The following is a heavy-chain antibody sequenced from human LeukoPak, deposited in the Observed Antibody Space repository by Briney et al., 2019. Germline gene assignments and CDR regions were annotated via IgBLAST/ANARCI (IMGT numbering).Heavy chain of an antibody. CDR2: VYYSGST. Sequence: TSETLSLTCTVSGGSISSSSLYWDWIRQPPGKGLEWIGTVYYSGSTYCNPSLKSRVTISVDTSKNQFSLKLSSVTAADTAVYYCARNASSLGAGAFDIWGQGTMVTVSS. CDR3: ARNASSLGAGAFDI. CDR1: GGSISSSSLY. V-gene: IGHV4-39*01. D-gene: IGHD2-2*01. J-gene: IGHJ3*02.